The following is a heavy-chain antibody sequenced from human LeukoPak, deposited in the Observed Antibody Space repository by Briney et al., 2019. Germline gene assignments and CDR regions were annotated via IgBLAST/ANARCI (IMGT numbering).Heavy chain of an antibody. J-gene: IGHJ4*02. V-gene: IGHV4-59*01. Sequence: PSETLSLTCTVSGVSISSYYWSWIRQPPGKGPEWIGYIYRGSTNYYPSFESRVTISVDTSKNQFSLKLTSVTTADTAVYYCARGGDFEIDQWGQGILVAVSS. CDR3: ARGGDFEIDQ. CDR1: GVSISSYY. CDR2: IYRGST. D-gene: IGHD3-16*01.